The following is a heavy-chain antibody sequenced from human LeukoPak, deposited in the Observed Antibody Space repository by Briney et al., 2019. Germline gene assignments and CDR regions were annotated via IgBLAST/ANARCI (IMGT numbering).Heavy chain of an antibody. Sequence: GGSLRLSCAASGFTFSSYGMHWVRQAPGKGLEWVAFIRYDGSNKYYADSVKGRFTISRDNSKNTLYLQMNSLRAEDTAVYYCAKDLPSSGWYEGFFDYWGQGTLVTVSS. CDR2: IRYDGSNK. D-gene: IGHD6-19*01. CDR3: AKDLPSSGWYEGFFDY. J-gene: IGHJ4*02. CDR1: GFTFSSYG. V-gene: IGHV3-30*02.